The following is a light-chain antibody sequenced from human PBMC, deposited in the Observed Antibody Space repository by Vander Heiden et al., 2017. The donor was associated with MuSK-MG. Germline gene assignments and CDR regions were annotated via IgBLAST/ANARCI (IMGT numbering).Light chain of an antibody. V-gene: IGLV2-23*01. Sequence: QPALTQPAPVSGPPGRSITISCPGTSSDVGSYNLVSWYQQQPGKAPKLIIYEGSERPSGVSNRFSDSKSDNTASLTISGHQAEDEAEYYCCSDADSSTLWVLGGGTKLTVL. CDR2: EGS. CDR3: CSDADSSTLWV. CDR1: SSDVGSYNL. J-gene: IGLJ3*02.